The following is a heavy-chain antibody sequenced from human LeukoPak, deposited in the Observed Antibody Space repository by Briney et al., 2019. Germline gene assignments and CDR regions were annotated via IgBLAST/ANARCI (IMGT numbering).Heavy chain of an antibody. CDR3: AKGIFGVIHNGIDV. CDR1: GFTFPTYS. Sequence: QPGGPLRLSCVASGFTFPTYSMAWVRQAPGKGLDWVSSINAAGDDMYYADSVKGRFSISRDNLKNTLYLQMHSLRAEDRAIYYCAKGIFGVIHNGIDVWGQGTAVTVSS. D-gene: IGHD3-3*01. V-gene: IGHV3-23*01. J-gene: IGHJ6*02. CDR2: INAAGDDM.